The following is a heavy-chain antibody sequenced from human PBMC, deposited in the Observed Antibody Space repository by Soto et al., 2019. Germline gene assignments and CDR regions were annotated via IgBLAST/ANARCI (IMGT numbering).Heavy chain of an antibody. D-gene: IGHD2-8*01. V-gene: IGHV3-64D*06. CDR1: GFTFSSYA. CDR2: ISSNGGST. Sequence: GGSLRLSCSASGFTFSSYAMHWVRQAPGKGLEYVSAISSNGGSTYYADSVKGRFTISRDNSKNTLYLQMSSLRAEDTAVYYCVKGSGGYCTNGVCPEYYYYYYGMDVWGQGTTVTVSS. CDR3: VKGSGGYCTNGVCPEYYYYYYGMDV. J-gene: IGHJ6*02.